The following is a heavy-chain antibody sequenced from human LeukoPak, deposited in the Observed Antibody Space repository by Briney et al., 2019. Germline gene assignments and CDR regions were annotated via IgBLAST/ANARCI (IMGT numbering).Heavy chain of an antibody. CDR3: ARDGFVGAADY. D-gene: IGHD6-13*01. CDR1: EFNYSCYW. J-gene: IGHJ4*02. Sequence: PGGSLRLSRAASEFNYSCYWMIWVRQAPGKGPEGVANINQDGSEQHYVDYEKRRCTISRDNAKNSLFLQMNSLRVEDTAVFYCARDGFVGAADYWGQGTLVTVSS. V-gene: IGHV3-7*01. CDR2: INQDGSEQ.